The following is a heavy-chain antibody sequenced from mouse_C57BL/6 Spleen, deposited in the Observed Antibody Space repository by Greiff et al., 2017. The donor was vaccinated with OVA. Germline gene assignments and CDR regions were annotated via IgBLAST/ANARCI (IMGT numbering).Heavy chain of an antibody. V-gene: IGHV1-72*01. CDR2: IAPNSGGT. CDR3: AKLGLEGFDY. Sequence: QVQLQQPGAELVKPGASVKLSCKASGYTFTSYWMHWVKQRPGRGLAWIGRIAPNSGGTKYNEKFKSKATLTVDKPSSTAYMQLSSLTSEDSAVYYCAKLGLEGFDYWGQGTTLTVSS. CDR1: GYTFTSYW. D-gene: IGHD4-1*01. J-gene: IGHJ2*01.